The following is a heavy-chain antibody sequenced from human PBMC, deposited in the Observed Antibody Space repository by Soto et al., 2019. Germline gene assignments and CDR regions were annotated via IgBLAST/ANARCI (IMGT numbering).Heavy chain of an antibody. CDR2: IYPGDSDT. J-gene: IGHJ3*02. CDR3: ASGPGLGQTPASRYYYDSSGPGAFDI. D-gene: IGHD3-22*01. Sequence: PGESLKISCKCSGYSFTSYWIGWVRQMPGKGLEWMGIIYPGDSDTRYSPSFQGQVTISADKSISTAYLQWSSLKASDTAMYYCASGPGLGQTPASRYYYDSSGPGAFDIWGQGTMVTVSS. CDR1: GYSFTSYW. V-gene: IGHV5-51*01.